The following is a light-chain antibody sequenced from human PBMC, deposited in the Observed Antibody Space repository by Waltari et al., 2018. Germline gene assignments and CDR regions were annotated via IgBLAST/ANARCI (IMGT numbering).Light chain of an antibody. CDR1: QSVSSK. V-gene: IGKV3-15*01. CDR3: QQYNNWPPWWT. Sequence: EIVMTQSPATLSVSPGERATLSCRASQSVSSKLAWYQQKPGQAPRLLIYGASTRATAIPARFSGSGSDPKFTLTISSLQYEDFAVYYCQQYNNWPPWWTFGQGTKVEIK. J-gene: IGKJ1*01. CDR2: GAS.